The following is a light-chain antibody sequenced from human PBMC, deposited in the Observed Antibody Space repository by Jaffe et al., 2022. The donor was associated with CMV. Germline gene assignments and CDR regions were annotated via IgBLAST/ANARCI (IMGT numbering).Light chain of an antibody. CDR2: GVD. V-gene: IGLV2-8*01. Sequence: QSALTQPPSASGSPGQSVTISCTGTNSDIGTYNFVSWYQQFPGKAPKLIIHGVDRRSSGVPDRFSGSKSGNTASLTVAGLQADDEAVYFCCSEAGGPKLFGGGTKLTVL. J-gene: IGLJ2*01. CDR3: CSEAGGPKL. CDR1: NSDIGTYNF.